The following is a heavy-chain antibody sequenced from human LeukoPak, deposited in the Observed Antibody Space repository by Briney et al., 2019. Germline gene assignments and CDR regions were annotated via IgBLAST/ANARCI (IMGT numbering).Heavy chain of an antibody. CDR3: ARSSKEDSSGYYRNWFDP. D-gene: IGHD3-22*01. CDR2: IYPGDSDT. V-gene: IGHV5-51*01. J-gene: IGHJ5*02. CDR1: GSSFTSYW. Sequence: GASLQISCQGSGSSFTSYWIGWVRQLPGKGLEGMGVIYPGDSDTRYSPSFQGQVTISADKSISTAYLQWSSLKASDTAMYYCARSSKEDSSGYYRNWFDPWGQGTLVTVSS.